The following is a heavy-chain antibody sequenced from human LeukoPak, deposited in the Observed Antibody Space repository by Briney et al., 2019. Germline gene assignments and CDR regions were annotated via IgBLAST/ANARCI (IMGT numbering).Heavy chain of an antibody. D-gene: IGHD1-26*01. CDR2: INPNSGGT. CDR3: ARVGATETVDY. V-gene: IGHV1-2*02. Sequence: ASVKVSCKASGYTFTGQYMHWVRQAPGQGLEWMGWINPNSGGTNYAQKFQGRVTMTRDTSISTAYMELRSLRSDDTAVYYCARVGATETVDYWGQGTLVTVSS. J-gene: IGHJ4*02. CDR1: GYTFTGQY.